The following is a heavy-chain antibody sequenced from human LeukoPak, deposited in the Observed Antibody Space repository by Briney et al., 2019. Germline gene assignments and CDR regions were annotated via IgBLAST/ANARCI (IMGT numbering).Heavy chain of an antibody. Sequence: GGSLRLSCAASGFTFSDYYMNWIRQAPGKGPEWVSYISSSSSTIYYADSVKGRFTISRDNAKNSLYLQMNSLRAEDTAVYYCARRGYCSSTSCSNTGYYFDFWGQGTLVTVSS. V-gene: IGHV3-11*04. CDR2: ISSSSSTI. CDR3: ARRGYCSSTSCSNTGYYFDF. D-gene: IGHD2-2*01. CDR1: GFTFSDYY. J-gene: IGHJ4*02.